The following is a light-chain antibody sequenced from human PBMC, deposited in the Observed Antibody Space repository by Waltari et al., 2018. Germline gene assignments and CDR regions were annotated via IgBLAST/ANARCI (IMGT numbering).Light chain of an antibody. CDR3: AAWDDSLNGLS. J-gene: IGLJ1*01. Sequence: SVLTQPPSASGTPGQRVTIPCSGSGSKIGINTVNGYQQLPGTSPKLLIYNDNQRPSGVPDRFSGSKSGSSASLAISGLQSDDEANYYCAAWDDSLNGLSFGTGTRVTVL. CDR2: NDN. V-gene: IGLV1-44*01. CDR1: GSKIGINT.